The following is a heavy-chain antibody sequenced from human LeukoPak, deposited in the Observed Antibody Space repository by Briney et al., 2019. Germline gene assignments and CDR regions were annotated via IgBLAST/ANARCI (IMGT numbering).Heavy chain of an antibody. CDR2: ISSSSSYI. V-gene: IGHV3-21*01. CDR1: GFTFSSYS. D-gene: IGHD1-26*01. J-gene: IGHJ3*02. CDR3: AGSIVGATEYAFDI. Sequence: GGSLRLSCAASGFTFSSYSMNWVRQALGKGLEWVSSISSSSSYIYYADSVKGRFTISRDNAKNSLYLQMNSLRAEDTAVYYCAGSIVGATEYAFDIWGQGTMVTVSS.